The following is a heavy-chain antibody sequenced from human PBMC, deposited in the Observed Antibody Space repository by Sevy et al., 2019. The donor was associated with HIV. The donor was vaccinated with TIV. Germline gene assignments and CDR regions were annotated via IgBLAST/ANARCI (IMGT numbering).Heavy chain of an antibody. V-gene: IGHV4-59*01. Sequence: SETLSLTCTVSGGSISSYYWNWIRQSPGKGLEWIGYIYYTGSTNYNPSLKSRVTISVDTSKNQFSLKLTSVTAADMAVYYCARELISGRYYGMDVWGQGTTVTVSS. CDR3: ARELISGRYYGMDV. CDR1: GGSISSYY. CDR2: IYYTGST. J-gene: IGHJ6*02. D-gene: IGHD6-19*01.